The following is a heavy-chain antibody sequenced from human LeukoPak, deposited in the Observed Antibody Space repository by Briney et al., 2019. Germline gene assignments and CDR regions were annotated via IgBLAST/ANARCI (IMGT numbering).Heavy chain of an antibody. CDR3: ARGQGSETYSRAFDI. Sequence: PGGSLRLSCAASGFTFSTSWMTWVRQAPGKGLEFVANIKHDGSEKYYVDSVQGRFTISRDNSKNTLYLQMNSLRAEDTAVYYCARGQGSETYSRAFDIWGQGTMLTVSS. CDR1: GFTFSTSW. D-gene: IGHD3-10*01. V-gene: IGHV3-7*01. CDR2: IKHDGSEK. J-gene: IGHJ3*02.